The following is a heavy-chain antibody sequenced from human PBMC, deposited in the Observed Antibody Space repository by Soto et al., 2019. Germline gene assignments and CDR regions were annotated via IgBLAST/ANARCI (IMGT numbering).Heavy chain of an antibody. D-gene: IGHD3-3*01. J-gene: IGHJ4*02. CDR3: ARDWRQMSRGGFLDY. Sequence: QVRLVQSGAEVKKPGSSVKLSCKVSGGNSNSYSIAWVRQAPGQGLQWLGTIVPLSGTPNHAQQFQARVTITADTSKNTAYCELSSLRSEDTAIYYCARDWRQMSRGGFLDYWGQGSLVTISS. CDR2: IVPLSGTP. V-gene: IGHV1-69*06. CDR1: GGNSNSYS.